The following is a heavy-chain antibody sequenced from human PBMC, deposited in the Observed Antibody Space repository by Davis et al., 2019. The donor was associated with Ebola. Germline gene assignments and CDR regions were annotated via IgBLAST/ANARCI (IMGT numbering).Heavy chain of an antibody. J-gene: IGHJ4*02. D-gene: IGHD1-26*01. CDR3: ARDLTPGGSGASGY. CDR1: GDTFSRYG. V-gene: IGHV1-69*13. CDR2: IIPISGTT. Sequence: SVKVSCKASGDTFSRYGITWVRQAPGQGLEWMGGIIPISGTTNHAQKFQGRVTITADASTRTIYMELRSLGYEDTAVYYCARDLTPGGSGASGYWGQGTRVTVSS.